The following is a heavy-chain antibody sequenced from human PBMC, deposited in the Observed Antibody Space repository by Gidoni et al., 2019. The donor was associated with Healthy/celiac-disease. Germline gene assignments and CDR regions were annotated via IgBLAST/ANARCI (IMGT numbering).Heavy chain of an antibody. CDR3: ARGLRRSPGGNPHQDLDY. V-gene: IGHV4-34*01. D-gene: IGHD2-15*01. CDR2: INHSGST. CDR1: GGSFSGYY. J-gene: IGHJ4*02. Sequence: QVQLQQWGAGLLKPSETLSLTCAVYGGSFSGYYWSWIRQPPGKGLEWIGEINHSGSTNYNPSLKSRVTISVDTSKNQFSLKLSSVTAADTAVYYCARGLRRSPGGNPHQDLDYWGQGTLVTVSS.